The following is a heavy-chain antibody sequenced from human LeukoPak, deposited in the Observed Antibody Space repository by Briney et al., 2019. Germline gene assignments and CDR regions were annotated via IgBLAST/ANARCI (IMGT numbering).Heavy chain of an antibody. CDR1: GFTFSSYE. Sequence: PGGSLRLSCAASGFTFSSYEMNWVRQAPGKGLELVSYISSSGSTIYYADSVKGRFTISRDNAKNSLYLQMNSLRAEDTAVYYCARAGRVRGVIIRGDYWGQGTLVTVSS. CDR3: ARAGRVRGVIIRGDY. D-gene: IGHD3-10*01. J-gene: IGHJ4*02. CDR2: ISSSGSTI. V-gene: IGHV3-48*03.